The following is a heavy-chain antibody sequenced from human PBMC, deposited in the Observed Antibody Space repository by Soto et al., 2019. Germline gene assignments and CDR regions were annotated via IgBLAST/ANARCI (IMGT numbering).Heavy chain of an antibody. CDR3: ARARGFDDAFDI. D-gene: IGHD3-10*01. CDR2: IWYDGSNK. CDR1: GFTFSSYG. V-gene: IGHV3-33*01. J-gene: IGHJ3*02. Sequence: GGSLRLSCAASGFTFSSYGMHWVRQAPGKGLEWVAVIWYDGSNKYYADSVKGRFTISRDNSKNTLYLQMNSLRAEDTAVYYCARARGFDDAFDIWGQGTMVTVSS.